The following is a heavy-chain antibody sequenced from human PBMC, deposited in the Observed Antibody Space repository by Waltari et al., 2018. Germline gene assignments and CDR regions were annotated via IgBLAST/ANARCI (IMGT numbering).Heavy chain of an antibody. CDR2: IYTSGST. V-gene: IGHV4-61*02. CDR3: ARGYSGNYGRFDY. J-gene: IGHJ4*02. CDR1: GGSISSGSYY. Sequence: QVQLQESGPGLVKPSQTLSLTCTGAGGSISSGSYYWSWIRQPAGKGLEWIGRIYTSGSTNYNPSLKSRVTISVDTSKNQFSLKLSSVTAADTAVYYCARGYSGNYGRFDYWGQGTLVTVSS. D-gene: IGHD5-12*01.